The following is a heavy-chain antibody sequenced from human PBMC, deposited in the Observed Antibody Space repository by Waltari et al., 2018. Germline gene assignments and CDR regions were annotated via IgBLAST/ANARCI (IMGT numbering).Heavy chain of an antibody. CDR3: VAAGISGSFYACEY. CDR1: GFSFPNSA. Sequence: QMQMVQSGPEVKKPGTSVKVTCKASGFSFPNSAVPGVRQARGQRLEWIGGVVVGNGNTNYAQKFQGRVIITRDTSTRTAYMELSSLTYEDTAVYYCVAAGISGSFYACEYWSEGALVTVSS. V-gene: IGHV1-58*01. J-gene: IGHJ4*02. CDR2: VVVGNGNT. D-gene: IGHD3-10*01.